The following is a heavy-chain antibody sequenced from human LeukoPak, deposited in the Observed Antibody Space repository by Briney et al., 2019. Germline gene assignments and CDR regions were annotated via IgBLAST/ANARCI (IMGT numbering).Heavy chain of an antibody. J-gene: IGHJ3*02. V-gene: IGHV5-51*01. CDR2: IYPGDSDT. CDR3: ARRDSSNYYWAFDI. Sequence: GESLKISCKTSGYTFSIFWIGWVRQMPGKGLEWIGMIYPGDSDTRYSPSFQGQVTISADKSTNTAYLQWSSLKASDTAMYYCARRDSSNYYWAFDIWGQGTMVTVSS. CDR1: GYTFSIFW. D-gene: IGHD3-22*01.